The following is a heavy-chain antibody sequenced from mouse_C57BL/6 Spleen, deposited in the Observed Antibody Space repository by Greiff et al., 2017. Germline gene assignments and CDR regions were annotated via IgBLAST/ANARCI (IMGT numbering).Heavy chain of an antibody. J-gene: IGHJ3*01. D-gene: IGHD2-5*01. V-gene: IGHV5-9-1*02. Sequence: EVKVVESGEGLVKPGGSLKLSCAASGFTFSSYALSWVRQTPEKRLEWVAYISSGGDYIYYADTVKGRFTIATDNARNNLYLQMSSLKSEDTAMYDCTRPYSNYVGFAYWGQGTLVTVSA. CDR3: TRPYSNYVGFAY. CDR1: GFTFSSYA. CDR2: ISSGGDYI.